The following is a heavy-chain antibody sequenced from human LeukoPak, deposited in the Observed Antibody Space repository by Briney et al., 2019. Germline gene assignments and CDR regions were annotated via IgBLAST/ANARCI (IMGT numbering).Heavy chain of an antibody. CDR1: GSIFSRYW. D-gene: IGHD2-2*01. CDR3: ARSATDIVVVPGAFDY. Sequence: GGSLRLSCAASGSIFSRYWMSWLRQAPGRGLEWVANIKQDGSEKYYVDSVKGRFTISRDNAKKSLYLQMNSLRAEDTAVYYCARSATDIVVVPGAFDYWGQGTLITVSS. CDR2: IKQDGSEK. J-gene: IGHJ4*02. V-gene: IGHV3-7*01.